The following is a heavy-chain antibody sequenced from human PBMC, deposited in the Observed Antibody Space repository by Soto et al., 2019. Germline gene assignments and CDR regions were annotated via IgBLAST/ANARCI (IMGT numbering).Heavy chain of an antibody. Sequence: EVQLVESGGGLVQPSRSLRLSCAASGFFFEDYAMHWVRQAPGKGLEWVSAISWNSGNIGYADSVKGRFTISRDNAKNSLYLQMNSLRTEDTAFYFCAKDMRSSQGGSYAAELWGQGTLVSVSS. V-gene: IGHV3-9*01. J-gene: IGHJ4*02. CDR2: ISWNSGNI. CDR3: AKDMRSSQGGSYAAEL. D-gene: IGHD3-10*01. CDR1: GFFFEDYA.